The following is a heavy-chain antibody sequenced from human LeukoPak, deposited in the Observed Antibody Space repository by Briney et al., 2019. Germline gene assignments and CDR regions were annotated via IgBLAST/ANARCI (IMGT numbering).Heavy chain of an antibody. CDR1: GFXFSNYA. Sequence: GGSLRLSCAASGFXFSNYAISWARQAPGKGLEWVSAISGSGGSTYYADSVKGRFTISRDNSKNTLYLQMNSLRAEDTAVYYCTKGTIWLPFDYWGRGTLVTVSS. D-gene: IGHD5-18*01. CDR3: TKGTIWLPFDY. CDR2: ISGSGGST. V-gene: IGHV3-23*01. J-gene: IGHJ4*02.